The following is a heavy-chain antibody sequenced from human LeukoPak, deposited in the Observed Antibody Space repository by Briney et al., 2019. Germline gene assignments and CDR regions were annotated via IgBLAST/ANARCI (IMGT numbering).Heavy chain of an antibody. Sequence: SVKVSCKASGGTFSSYAISWVRQAPGQGLEWMGGIIPIFGTANYAQKFQGRVTITADESTSTAYMELSSLRAEDTAVYYCAKMRAASYYFDYWGQGTLVTVSS. CDR1: GGTFSSYA. CDR2: IIPIFGTA. CDR3: AKMRAASYYFDY. V-gene: IGHV1-69*13. D-gene: IGHD6-6*01. J-gene: IGHJ4*02.